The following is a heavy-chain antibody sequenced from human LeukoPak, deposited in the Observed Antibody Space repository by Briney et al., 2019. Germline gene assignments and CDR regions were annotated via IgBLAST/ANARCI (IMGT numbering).Heavy chain of an antibody. J-gene: IGHJ4*02. CDR1: GFTVSNHY. CDR2: IRYDGSNK. D-gene: IGHD3-16*01. Sequence: GSLRLTCAASGFTVSNHYMSWVRQAPGKGLEWVAFIRYDGSNKYYADSVKGRFTISRDNSKNTLYLQMNSLRAEDTAVYYCAKVIRGGADYWGQGTLVTVSS. V-gene: IGHV3-30*02. CDR3: AKVIRGGADY.